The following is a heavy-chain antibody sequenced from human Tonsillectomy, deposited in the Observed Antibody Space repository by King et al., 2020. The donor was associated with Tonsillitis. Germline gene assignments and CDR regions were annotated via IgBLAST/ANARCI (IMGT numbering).Heavy chain of an antibody. CDR3: ARSRITMVRGVIGY. D-gene: IGHD3-10*01. J-gene: IGHJ4*02. CDR1: GFTFSSYW. V-gene: IGHV3-74*01. Sequence: VQLVESGGGLVQPGGSLRLSCAAAGFTFSSYWMHGVRQAPGKGLVWVSLINSDGSRTSYADSVKGRFTIYRDNAKNTLYLQMNSLRPEDTAVYYCARSRITMVRGVIGYWGQGTLVTVSS. CDR2: INSDGSRT.